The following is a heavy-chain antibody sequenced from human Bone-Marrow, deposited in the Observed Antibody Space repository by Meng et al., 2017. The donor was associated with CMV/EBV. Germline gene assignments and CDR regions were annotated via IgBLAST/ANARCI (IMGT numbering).Heavy chain of an antibody. V-gene: IGHV3-7*01. D-gene: IGHD3-3*01. J-gene: IGHJ3*02. Sequence: GESLKISCAASGFTFSSYWMSWVRQAPGKGLEWVANIKQDGSEKYYVDSVKGRFTISRDNTKNSLYLQINSLRAEDTALYYCAREVDFVDAFDIWGQGTMVTVSS. CDR1: GFTFSSYW. CDR3: AREVDFVDAFDI. CDR2: IKQDGSEK.